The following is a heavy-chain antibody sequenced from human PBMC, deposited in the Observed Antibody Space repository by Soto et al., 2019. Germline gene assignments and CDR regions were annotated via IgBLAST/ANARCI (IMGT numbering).Heavy chain of an antibody. CDR1: GYTFTGYY. CDR3: ARDGSGIFGYIYFDY. V-gene: IGHV1-2*02. Sequence: QVQLVQSGAEVKKPGASVKVSCKASGYTFTGYYMHWVRQAPGQGLEWMGCNNPNSGGTNYAQKYQGRVTMTRDTSISPAYMKLSRMRSDDTAVYYCARDGSGIFGYIYFDYWGQGTLVTVSS. J-gene: IGHJ4*02. D-gene: IGHD3-10*01. CDR2: NNPNSGGT.